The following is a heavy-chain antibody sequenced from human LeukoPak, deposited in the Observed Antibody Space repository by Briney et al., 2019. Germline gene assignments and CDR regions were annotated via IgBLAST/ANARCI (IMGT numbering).Heavy chain of an antibody. D-gene: IGHD3-3*01. CDR1: GGSISSYY. Sequence: SETLSLTCTVSGGSISSYYWSWIRQPAGKGLEWIGRIYTSGSTNYNPSLKSRVTISVDTSKNQFSLKLSSVTAADTAVYYCARGNQDYDFWSGYYTGYYFDYWGQGTLVTVSS. J-gene: IGHJ4*02. CDR3: ARGNQDYDFWSGYYTGYYFDY. V-gene: IGHV4-4*07. CDR2: IYTSGST.